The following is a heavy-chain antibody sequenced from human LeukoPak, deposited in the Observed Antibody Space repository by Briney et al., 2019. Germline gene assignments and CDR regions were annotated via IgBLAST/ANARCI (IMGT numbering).Heavy chain of an antibody. V-gene: IGHV3-30-3*01. CDR1: GFTFSSYA. D-gene: IGHD1-26*01. CDR2: ISYDGSNK. CDR3: ARGGFGVGATFLFDYYYYGMDV. J-gene: IGHJ6*02. Sequence: GGSLRLSCAASGFTFSSYAMHWVRQAPGKGLEWVAVISYDGSNKYYADSVKGRFTISRDNSKNTLYLQMNSLRAEDTAVYYCARGGFGVGATFLFDYYYYGMDVWGHGTTVTVSS.